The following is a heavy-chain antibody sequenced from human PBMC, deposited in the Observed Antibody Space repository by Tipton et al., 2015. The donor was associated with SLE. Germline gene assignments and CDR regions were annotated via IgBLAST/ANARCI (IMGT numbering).Heavy chain of an antibody. J-gene: IGHJ4*02. CDR1: GGSISSYY. D-gene: IGHD3-22*01. CDR2: IYYSGST. V-gene: IGHV4-59*08. CDR3: ARHVLLYYYDSSGYYFDY. Sequence: TLSLTCTVSGGSISSYYWSWIRQPPGKGLEWIGYIYYSGSTNYNPSLKSRVTISVDTSKNQFSLKLSSVTAADTAVYYCARHVLLYYYDSSGYYFDYWGQGTLVTVSS.